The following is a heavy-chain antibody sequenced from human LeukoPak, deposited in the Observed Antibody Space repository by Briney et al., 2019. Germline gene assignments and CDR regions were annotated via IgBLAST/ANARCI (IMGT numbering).Heavy chain of an antibody. CDR2: IYYSGST. J-gene: IGHJ6*02. V-gene: IGHV4-31*03. CDR3: AREVYTMARGMRYYYGMDV. D-gene: IGHD3-10*01. Sequence: PSETLCLICTVSGGSISSGGYYWSWIRQHPGKGLEWIGYIYYSGSTYYNPSLKSRVTISVDTSKNQFSLKLSSVTAADTAVYYCAREVYTMARGMRYYYGMDVWGQGTTVTVSS. CDR1: GGSISSGGYY.